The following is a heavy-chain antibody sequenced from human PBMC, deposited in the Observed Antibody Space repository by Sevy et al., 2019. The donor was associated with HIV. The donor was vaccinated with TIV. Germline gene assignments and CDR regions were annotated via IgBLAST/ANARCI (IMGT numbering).Heavy chain of an antibody. Sequence: GGSLRLSCAASGFTFSSYGMHWVRHAPGKGLEWVAVISYDGSNKYYADSVKGRFTISRDNSKNTLYLQMNSLRAEDTAVYYCAKGWTAGSYSSFDYWGQGTLVTVSS. J-gene: IGHJ4*02. D-gene: IGHD1-26*01. CDR2: ISYDGSNK. V-gene: IGHV3-30*18. CDR3: AKGWTAGSYSSFDY. CDR1: GFTFSSYG.